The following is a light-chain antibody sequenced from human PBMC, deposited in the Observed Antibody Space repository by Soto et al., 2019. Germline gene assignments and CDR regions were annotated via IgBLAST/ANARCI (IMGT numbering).Light chain of an antibody. CDR1: QGISKY. CDR2: EAS. J-gene: IGKJ1*01. V-gene: IGKV1-27*01. Sequence: DIPMTQSPSSLSASVGDGVTITCRASQGISKYLAWYQQKPGKVPKLLIYEASTLQSGVPSRFSGSGSGTDFTLTISSLQPEDVATYYCQKYNSAPRTFGQGTRVEIK. CDR3: QKYNSAPRT.